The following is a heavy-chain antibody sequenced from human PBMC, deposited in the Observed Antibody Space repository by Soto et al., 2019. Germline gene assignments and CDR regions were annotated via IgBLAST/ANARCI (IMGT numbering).Heavy chain of an antibody. J-gene: IGHJ4*02. Sequence: EVQLVESGGGLVQPGRSLRLSCAASGFTFDDYAMHWALQAPGKGLEGVSGISWNSGSIGYADSVKGRFTSSRDNAKDSLYLRMNSLRAEDTALYYCANDRGVVLSFYFDYWGQGTLVTVSS. CDR1: GFTFDDYA. CDR2: ISWNSGSI. CDR3: ANDRGVVLSFYFDY. D-gene: IGHD2-15*01. V-gene: IGHV3-9*01.